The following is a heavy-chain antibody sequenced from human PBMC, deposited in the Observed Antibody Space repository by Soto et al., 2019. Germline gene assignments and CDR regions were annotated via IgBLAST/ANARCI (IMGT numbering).Heavy chain of an antibody. CDR2: ISGNGEII. J-gene: IGHJ4*02. V-gene: IGHV3-11*01. CDR3: VDGGSNWYVFGPH. CDR1: GFTFSDYY. Sequence: GGSLRLSCAASGFTFSDYYIHWIRRAPGKGLEWISYISGNGEIIQYAASARGRFTISRDNAENSVYLEMDSLRAEDTAVYYCVDGGSNWYVFGPHWGQGTLVTVSS. D-gene: IGHD6-13*01.